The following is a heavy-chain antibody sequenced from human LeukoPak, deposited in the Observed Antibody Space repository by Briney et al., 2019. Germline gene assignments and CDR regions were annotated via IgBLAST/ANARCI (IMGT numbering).Heavy chain of an antibody. D-gene: IGHD3-10*01. CDR1: GFTFSSYA. CDR3: ARFIWSGKNY. J-gene: IGHJ4*02. V-gene: IGHV3-30-3*01. Sequence: GGSLRLSCAASGFTFSSYAMHWVRQAPGKGLEWVAVISYDGSNKYYADSVKGRFTISRDNAKNSLYLQMNSLRAEDTAVYYCARFIWSGKNYWGQGTLVTVSS. CDR2: ISYDGSNK.